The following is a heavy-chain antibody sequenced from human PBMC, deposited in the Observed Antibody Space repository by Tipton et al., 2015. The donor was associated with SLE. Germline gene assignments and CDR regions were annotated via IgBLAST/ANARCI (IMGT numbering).Heavy chain of an antibody. J-gene: IGHJ3*02. CDR2: IYTSGST. Sequence: TLSLTCTVSGGSISSGSYYWSWIRQPAGKGLEWIGHIYTSGSTNYNPSLKSRVTISVDTSKNQFSLKLSSVTAADTAVYYCARQAAGAFDIWGQGTMVTVSS. CDR1: GGSISSGSYY. D-gene: IGHD6-13*01. CDR3: ARQAAGAFDI. V-gene: IGHV4-61*09.